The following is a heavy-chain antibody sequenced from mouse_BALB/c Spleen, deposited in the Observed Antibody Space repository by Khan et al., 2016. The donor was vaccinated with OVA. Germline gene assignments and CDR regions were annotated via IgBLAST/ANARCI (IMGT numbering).Heavy chain of an antibody. CDR2: IDPFSGGT. CDR1: GYSFTTYY. J-gene: IGHJ3*01. V-gene: IGHV1S135*01. Sequence: EVQLQQSGPELMKPGASVKISCKASGYSFTTYYIHWMMQSHGKSLEWIGYIDPFSGGTTYNQKFKGKAKLTVDRSSSTAYINLSNLTSEDSAVYYCTRHGYVAWFTYWGQGTLVTVSS. D-gene: IGHD2-2*01. CDR3: TRHGYVAWFTY.